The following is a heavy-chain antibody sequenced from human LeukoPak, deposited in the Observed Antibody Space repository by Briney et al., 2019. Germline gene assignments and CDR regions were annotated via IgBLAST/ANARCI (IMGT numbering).Heavy chain of an antibody. CDR3: AKERDGSLVDY. CDR1: GFTFSSYA. Sequence: GGSLRLSCAASGFTFSSYAMSWVRQAPGKGLECISGFSGSGGSTYYADSVKGRFTISRDNSKNTLYLQMNSLRAEDTAVYYCAKERDGSLVDYWGQGTLVTVSS. V-gene: IGHV3-23*01. D-gene: IGHD5-24*01. J-gene: IGHJ4*02. CDR2: FSGSGGST.